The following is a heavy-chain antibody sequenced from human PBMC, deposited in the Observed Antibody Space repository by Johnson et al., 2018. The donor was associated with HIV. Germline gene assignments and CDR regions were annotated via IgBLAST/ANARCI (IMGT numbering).Heavy chain of an antibody. CDR3: ARSYSRWDDVFDI. D-gene: IGHD1-26*01. CDR2: ISYDGSNK. Sequence: QVQLVESGGGVVWPGGSLRLSCAASGFTFSSYAMHWVRQAPGKGLEWVAVISYDGSNKYYADSVKGRFTISRDNSKNSLYLQVNSLRAEDTAVYYCARSYSRWDDVFDIWGQGTMVTVSS. V-gene: IGHV3-30*04. CDR1: GFTFSSYA. J-gene: IGHJ3*02.